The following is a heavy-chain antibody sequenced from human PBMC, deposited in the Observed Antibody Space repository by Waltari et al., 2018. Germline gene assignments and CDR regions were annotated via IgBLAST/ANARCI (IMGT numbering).Heavy chain of an antibody. CDR1: GGPISSYY. D-gene: IGHD5-18*01. CDR3: AKNYGGYNDAFDI. Sequence: QVQLQESGPGLVKPSETLSLTCTVSGGPISSYYWSWIRQSPGKGLEWIGYIYYSGSTNYNPSLKSRVTISVDTSKNQFSLKLSSVTAADTAVYYCAKNYGGYNDAFDIWGQGTMVTVSS. J-gene: IGHJ3*02. V-gene: IGHV4-59*01. CDR2: IYYSGST.